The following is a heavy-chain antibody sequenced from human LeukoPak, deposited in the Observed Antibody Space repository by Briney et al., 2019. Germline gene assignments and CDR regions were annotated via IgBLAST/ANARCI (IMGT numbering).Heavy chain of an antibody. V-gene: IGHV3-30*18. CDR3: AKEATWGNWYFDL. D-gene: IGHD3-16*01. CDR1: GFSFSSHG. CDR2: IGRDGRAK. J-gene: IGHJ2*01. Sequence: GRSLRPSCAASGFSFSSHGMHWVRQAPGKGLEWVAVIGRDGRAKYYANSVEGRFSMSRDNSEKKLYLEMNSLRDEDTAVYYCAKEATWGNWYFDLWGRGTLVTVSS.